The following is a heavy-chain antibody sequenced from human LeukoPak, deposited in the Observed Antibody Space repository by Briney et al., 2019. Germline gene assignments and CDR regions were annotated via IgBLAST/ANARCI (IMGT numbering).Heavy chain of an antibody. J-gene: IGHJ3*02. D-gene: IGHD2-21*01. CDR3: ARGLAGRRHKDYAFDI. Sequence: ASVKVSCKASGYTFTGYYTHWVRQAPGQGLEWMGWINPNSGGTNYAQKFQGRVTMTRDTSISTAYMELSRLRPDDTAVYYCARGLAGRRHKDYAFDIWGQGTMVTVSS. CDR1: GYTFTGYY. CDR2: INPNSGGT. V-gene: IGHV1-2*02.